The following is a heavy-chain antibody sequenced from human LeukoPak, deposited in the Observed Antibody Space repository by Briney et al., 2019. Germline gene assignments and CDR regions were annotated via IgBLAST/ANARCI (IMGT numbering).Heavy chain of an antibody. CDR2: ISYDGSNK. CDR1: GFTFSSYA. Sequence: GGSLRLSCAASGFTFSSYAMHWVRQAPGKGLEWMAVISYDGSNKYYADSVKGRFTISRDNSKNTLYLQMNSLRAEDTAVYYCARELCSSTSCYGRYYGMDVWGQGTTVTVSS. J-gene: IGHJ6*02. V-gene: IGHV3-30-3*01. D-gene: IGHD2-2*01. CDR3: ARELCSSTSCYGRYYGMDV.